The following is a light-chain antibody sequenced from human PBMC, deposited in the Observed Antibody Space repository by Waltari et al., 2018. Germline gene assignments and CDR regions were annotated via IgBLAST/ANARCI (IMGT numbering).Light chain of an antibody. V-gene: IGKV3-11*01. J-gene: IGKJ4*01. CDR2: DAA. CDR1: QSVSSY. CDR3: QQRELT. Sequence: EIVLTQSPATLSLSPGERATLSCRASQSVSSYLAWYQQKPGQAPSLLIYDAANRATGIPARFSRSGSGTDFSLTISSLEPEDFAVYYCQQRELTFGGGTKVEIK.